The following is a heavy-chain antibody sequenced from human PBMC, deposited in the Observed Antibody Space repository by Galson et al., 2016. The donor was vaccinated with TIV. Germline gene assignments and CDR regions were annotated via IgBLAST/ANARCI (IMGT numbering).Heavy chain of an antibody. CDR3: ARGNPGNPNF. CDR2: INTDGDAS. Sequence: SLRLSCAASGFTFSNYWMHWVRQSPGEGLIYVSRINTDGDASDYADSVKGRFTISRDNVKNIVFLQMTALRVEDTAVYYCARGNPGNPNFWGQGTLVTVSP. D-gene: IGHD4-23*01. V-gene: IGHV3-74*01. J-gene: IGHJ4*02. CDR1: GFTFSNYW.